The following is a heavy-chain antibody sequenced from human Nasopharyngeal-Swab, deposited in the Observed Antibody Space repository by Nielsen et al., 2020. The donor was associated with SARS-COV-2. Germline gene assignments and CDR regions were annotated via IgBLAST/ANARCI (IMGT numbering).Heavy chain of an antibody. CDR2: ISPKGDTT. V-gene: IGHV3-64*04. CDR3: ARDVAPVDY. CDR1: GFTFSTYD. J-gene: IGHJ4*02. D-gene: IGHD2-21*01. Sequence: GGSLRLSCAASGFTFSTYDMHWYRQAPGKGLEYVSAISPKGDTTFYADSVKGRFTISRDNAKNSLYLQMNSLRAEDTAVYYCARDVAPVDYWGQGTLVTVSS.